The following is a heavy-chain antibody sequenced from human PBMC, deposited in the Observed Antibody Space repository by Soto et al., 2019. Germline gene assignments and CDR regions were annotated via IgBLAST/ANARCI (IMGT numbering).Heavy chain of an antibody. CDR3: VKDGAAGSVLDV. CDR2: ISSGREYI. D-gene: IGHD6-13*01. J-gene: IGHJ6*02. V-gene: IGHV3-21*02. Sequence: EVQLVESGGGMVKPGGSLRLSCAASGFTFSATGMNWVRQAPGKGLAWVSSISSGREYIFYGDSVKGRLTISRDNAKNSVYLQMNNLRAEDTAVYYCVKDGAAGSVLDVWGQGTKVTVS. CDR1: GFTFSATG.